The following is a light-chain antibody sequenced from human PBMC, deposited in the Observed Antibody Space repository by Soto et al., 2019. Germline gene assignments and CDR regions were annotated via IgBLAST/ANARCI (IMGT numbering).Light chain of an antibody. V-gene: IGKV1-39*01. J-gene: IGKJ3*01. CDR2: AAS. CDR1: QSISTY. Sequence: DFQMTQSPSSLSASIGDRVTITCRASQSISTYLNWYQQKPGTAPKLLIYAASTLQSRVPSRFSGTGSGTDYTLTIISIKPEVFATYYCQQSYSATSFSFGRGTKVDIK. CDR3: QQSYSATSFS.